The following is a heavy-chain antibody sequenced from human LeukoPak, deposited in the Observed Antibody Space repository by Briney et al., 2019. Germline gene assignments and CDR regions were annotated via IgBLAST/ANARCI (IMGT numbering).Heavy chain of an antibody. J-gene: IGHJ4*02. CDR2: ISAYNGNT. V-gene: IGHV1-18*01. D-gene: IGHD3-10*01. CDR3: ARRPNYYGSGIYDY. CDR1: GYTLTELS. Sequence: ASVKVSCKVSGYTLTELSMHWVRQAPGQGLEWMGWISAYNGNTNYAQKLQGRVTMTTDTSTSTAYMELRSLRSDDTAVYYCARRPNYYGSGIYDYWGQGTLVTVSS.